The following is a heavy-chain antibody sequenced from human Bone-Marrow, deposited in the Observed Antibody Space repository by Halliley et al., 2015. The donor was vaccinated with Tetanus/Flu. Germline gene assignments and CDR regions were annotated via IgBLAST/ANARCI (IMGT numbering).Heavy chain of an antibody. Sequence: QLVQSGAEVKKPGSSVKVSCKASRGTFSTFGFSWVRQAPGQGLKWLGWITANNGKTNDAQNFQGRLTVTTDTSTSTAYMELRSLRPDDTAVYYCARDLGTSFDPWGQGTLVTVSS. CDR2: ITANNGKT. CDR3: ARDLGTSFDP. CDR1: RGTFSTFG. V-gene: IGHV1-18*01. J-gene: IGHJ5*02.